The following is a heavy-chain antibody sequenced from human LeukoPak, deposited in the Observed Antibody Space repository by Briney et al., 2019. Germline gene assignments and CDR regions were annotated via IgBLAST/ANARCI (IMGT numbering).Heavy chain of an antibody. Sequence: SETLSLTCTVSGGSISSNFWSWIRQPPGKGLEWIGYIYYSGTTSYNASLKSRVTMSVDTSKNQFSLNLNSVTAADTAVYYCARGLRVGNTGYYFDYWGQGTLVTVSS. CDR3: ARGLRVGNTGYYFDY. V-gene: IGHV4-59*01. CDR1: GGSISSNF. D-gene: IGHD1-26*01. J-gene: IGHJ4*02. CDR2: IYYSGTT.